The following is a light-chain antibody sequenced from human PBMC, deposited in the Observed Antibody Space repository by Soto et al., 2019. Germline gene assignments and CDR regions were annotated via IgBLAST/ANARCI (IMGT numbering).Light chain of an antibody. J-gene: IGKJ4*01. CDR3: QQYGSSPLT. Sequence: EIVLTQSPGTLSLSPGERATLSCRASQSVSSSYLAWYQQKPGQAPVILIYGASSSATGIPDRFSGSGSGTDFTLTISRLEPEDFAVYYCQQYGSSPLTFGGGTKVEIK. V-gene: IGKV3-20*01. CDR1: QSVSSSY. CDR2: GAS.